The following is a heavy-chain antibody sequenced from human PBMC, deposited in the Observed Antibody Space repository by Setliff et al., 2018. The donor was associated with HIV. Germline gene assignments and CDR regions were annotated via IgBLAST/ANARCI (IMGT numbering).Heavy chain of an antibody. CDR3: ARGQFRLRPDSLDL. V-gene: IGHV3-7*01. CDR1: GFTFSSAW. Sequence: GGSLRLSCAASGFTFSSAWMGWVRQAPAKGLEWVANISPDGSATYYVDSVKGRFTISRDDSKNTLYLQMNSLRAEDTALYYCARGQFRLRPDSLDLWGQGTLVTVSS. J-gene: IGHJ3*01. CDR2: ISPDGSAT. D-gene: IGHD2-21*01.